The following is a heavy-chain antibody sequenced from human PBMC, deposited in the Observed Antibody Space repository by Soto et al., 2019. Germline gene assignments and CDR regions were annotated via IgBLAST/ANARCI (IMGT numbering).Heavy chain of an antibody. CDR1: GFMFSAYT. CDR3: ATPYYYSQ. D-gene: IGHD3-10*01. CDR2: ITSNSDHI. J-gene: IGHJ4*02. V-gene: IGHV3-21*01. Sequence: GGSLRLSCAASGFMFSAYTMSWVRQAPGKGLEWLSSITSNSDHIDYADSVRGRFTVSRDNARKSLYLQMDSLGAEDTGVYYCATPYYYSQWGPGTMVTV.